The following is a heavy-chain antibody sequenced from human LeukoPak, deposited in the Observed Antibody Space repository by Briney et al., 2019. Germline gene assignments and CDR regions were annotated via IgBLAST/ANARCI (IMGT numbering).Heavy chain of an antibody. V-gene: IGHV3-7*01. CDR2: IKQDGSEK. D-gene: IGHD5-12*01. CDR1: GFTFSSYW. CDR3: ARGRYSGYDSGFNY. Sequence: PGGSLRLSCAASGFTFSSYWMSWVRQAPGKGLEWVANIKQDGSEKYYVDSVKGRFTISRDNAKNSLYLQMNSLRAEDTAVYYCARGRYSGYDSGFNYWGQGTLVTVSS. J-gene: IGHJ4*02.